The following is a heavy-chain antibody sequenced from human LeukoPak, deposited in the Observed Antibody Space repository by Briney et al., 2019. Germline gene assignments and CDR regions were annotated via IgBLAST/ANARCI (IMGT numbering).Heavy chain of an antibody. Sequence: ASVKVSCKASGYTFTSYDINWVRQAAGQGLEWMGWMNPNSGNTGYAQKFQGRVTMTRNTSISTAYMELSSLRSEDTAVYYCARGLRYSSGGSYWGQGTLVTVSS. J-gene: IGHJ4*02. D-gene: IGHD6-19*01. V-gene: IGHV1-8*01. CDR1: GYTFTSYD. CDR2: MNPNSGNT. CDR3: ARGLRYSSGGSY.